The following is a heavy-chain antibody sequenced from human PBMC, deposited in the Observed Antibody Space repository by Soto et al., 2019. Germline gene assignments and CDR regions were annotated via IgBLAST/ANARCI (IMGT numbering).Heavy chain of an antibody. Sequence: EVQLVESGGGLVQPGGSLKLSCAASGFTFCDSAMHWVRQASGKGLEWVGRIRSKVNTYATAYAASVKGRFTISRDDSMNTAYLQMNSLKTEDTAVYYCTGRRDWTAMDPLDYWGQGTLVTVSS. D-gene: IGHD5-18*01. CDR1: GFTFCDSA. V-gene: IGHV3-73*02. J-gene: IGHJ4*02. CDR2: IRSKVNTYAT. CDR3: TGRRDWTAMDPLDY.